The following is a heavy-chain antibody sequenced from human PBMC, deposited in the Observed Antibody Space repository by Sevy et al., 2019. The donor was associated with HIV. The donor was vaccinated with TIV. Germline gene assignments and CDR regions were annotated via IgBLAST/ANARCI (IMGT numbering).Heavy chain of an antibody. CDR2: IYHSGST. Sequence: SETLSLTCAVSGYSISSGYYWGWIRQPPGKGLEWIGSIYHSGSTYYNPSLKSRVTISVDTSNNQLSLRLGSVTAADTAVYYCARDQLYCSSTSCYFHAFDIWGQGTMVTVSS. V-gene: IGHV4-38-2*02. CDR1: GYSISSGYY. J-gene: IGHJ3*02. D-gene: IGHD2-2*01. CDR3: ARDQLYCSSTSCYFHAFDI.